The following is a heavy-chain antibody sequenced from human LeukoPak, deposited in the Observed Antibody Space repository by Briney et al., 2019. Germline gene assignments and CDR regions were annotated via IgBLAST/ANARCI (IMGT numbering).Heavy chain of an antibody. D-gene: IGHD3-9*01. J-gene: IGHJ4*02. CDR2: ISGSGGST. Sequence: GGSLRLSCAASGFTFSSYAMSWVRQAPGKGLEWVSAISGSGGSTYYADSVKGRFTISRDNSKNTLYLEMNSLRAEDRAVYYCATPHYDILTGYYSFDYWGEGTLVTVSS. V-gene: IGHV3-23*01. CDR1: GFTFSSYA. CDR3: ATPHYDILTGYYSFDY.